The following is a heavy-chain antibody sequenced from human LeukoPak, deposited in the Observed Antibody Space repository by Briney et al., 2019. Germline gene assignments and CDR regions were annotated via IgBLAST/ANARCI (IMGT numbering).Heavy chain of an antibody. Sequence: GGSLRLSCAASGFTFSSYAIHWVRQAPGKGLEWVAVISNDGSNRYYADSVKGRFTISRDNSKHTLYLQMNSLRPEDTAVYYCAKDDDSDRGFDYWGQGTLVTVSS. J-gene: IGHJ4*01. V-gene: IGHV3-30*04. CDR2: ISNDGSNR. CDR1: GFTFSSYA. D-gene: IGHD3-22*01. CDR3: AKDDDSDRGFDY.